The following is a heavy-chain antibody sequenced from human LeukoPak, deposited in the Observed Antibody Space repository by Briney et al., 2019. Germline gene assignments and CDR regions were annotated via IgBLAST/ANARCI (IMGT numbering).Heavy chain of an antibody. CDR2: IRGSGDIT. Sequence: GGSLRLSCAASGFTFSSYGMSWVRQAPGKGLEWVSTIRGSGDITYYTDSVKGRFTISRDNSKNTLYLQINSLRAEDTAVYYCAKGRGWEASYYYYYMDVWGKGTTVTISS. J-gene: IGHJ6*03. D-gene: IGHD1-26*01. V-gene: IGHV3-23*01. CDR3: AKGRGWEASYYYYYMDV. CDR1: GFTFSSYG.